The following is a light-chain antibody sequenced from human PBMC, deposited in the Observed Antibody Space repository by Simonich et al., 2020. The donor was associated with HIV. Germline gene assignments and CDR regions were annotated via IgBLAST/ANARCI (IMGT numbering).Light chain of an antibody. J-gene: IGKJ2*01. Sequence: DIVMTQSPDSLAVSLGERATINCKSSQTVLSSSNNKFYLAWYQQKPGQPPKLLIYWASPRQSGVPDRFSGSGSGTDFTLTISSMQSEDFAVYYCQQYNNWPPGTFGQGTKLEIK. V-gene: IGKV4-1*01. CDR3: QQYNNWPPGT. CDR2: WAS. CDR1: QTVLSSSNNKFY.